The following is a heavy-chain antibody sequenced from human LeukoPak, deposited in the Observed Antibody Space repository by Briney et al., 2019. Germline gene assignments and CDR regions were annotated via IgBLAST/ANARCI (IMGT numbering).Heavy chain of an antibody. J-gene: IGHJ4*02. CDR2: ISGSGGST. Sequence: GGSLRLACAASGFTFSSYSMSWVRQAPGKGLEWVSAISGSGGSTYYADSVKGRFTISRDNSKNTLYLQMNSLRAEDTAVYYCAKGADYGGNSDFDYWGQGTLVTVSS. CDR3: AKGADYGGNSDFDY. CDR1: GFTFSSYS. V-gene: IGHV3-23*01. D-gene: IGHD4-23*01.